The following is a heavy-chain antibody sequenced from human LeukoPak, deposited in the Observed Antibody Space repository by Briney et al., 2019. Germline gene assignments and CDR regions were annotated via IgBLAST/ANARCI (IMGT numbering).Heavy chain of an antibody. V-gene: IGHV1-46*01. CDR3: ARDQGYCSGGSCYRYFDY. J-gene: IGHJ4*02. CDR1: GYTFTSYY. D-gene: IGHD2-15*01. Sequence: ASVKVSCKASGYTFTSYYMHWVRQAPGQGLEWMGIINPSGGSTSYAQKFQGRVTMNRDTSTSTVYMELSSLRSEDTAVYYCARDQGYCSGGSCYRYFDYWGQGTLVTVSS. CDR2: INPSGGST.